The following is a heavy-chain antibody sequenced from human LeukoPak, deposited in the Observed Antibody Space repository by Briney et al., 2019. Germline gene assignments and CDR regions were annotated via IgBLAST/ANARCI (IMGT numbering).Heavy chain of an antibody. D-gene: IGHD3-22*01. CDR1: GFTFTTYA. J-gene: IGHJ5*02. CDR2: VSGNGHHT. CDR3: VKAVDGGGYNFERGANH. Sequence: GGSLRLSCAASGFTFTTYAMSWVRQASGKGLEWVSSVSGNGHHTYYADSVKGRFIISSDNSKNMVFLQMNSLRVEDTALYYCVKAVDGGGYNFERGANHWGQGTLVTVSS. V-gene: IGHV3-23*01.